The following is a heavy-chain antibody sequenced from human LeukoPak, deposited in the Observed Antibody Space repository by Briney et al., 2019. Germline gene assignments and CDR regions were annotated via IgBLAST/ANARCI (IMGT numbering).Heavy chain of an antibody. CDR3: ARQEGIAAAGSY. V-gene: IGHV5-51*01. Sequence: GESLKISCKGSGYTFTNYWIAWVRQMPGKGLEWMGIIYPGDSDTRYSPSFQGQVTISADKSISTAFLQWNSLKASDTAMYYCARQEGIAAAGSYWGQGTLVTVSS. D-gene: IGHD6-13*01. CDR1: GYTFTNYW. CDR2: IYPGDSDT. J-gene: IGHJ4*02.